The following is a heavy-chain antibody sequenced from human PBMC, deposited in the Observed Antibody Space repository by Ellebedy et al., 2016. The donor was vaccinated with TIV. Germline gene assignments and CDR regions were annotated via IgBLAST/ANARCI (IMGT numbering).Heavy chain of an antibody. Sequence: MPSETLSLTCTVPGASVSSANWWNWTRQSPGTGLEWIGEMYHFGTTNYNPSLRGRVTIPVDKSNNQFSLKLSSVTAADTAVYYCARADVRGAKFYFDLWGQGTLVTVSS. CDR3: ARADVRGAKFYFDL. D-gene: IGHD3-10*01. CDR1: GASVSSANW. CDR2: MYHFGTT. V-gene: IGHV4-4*02. J-gene: IGHJ4*02.